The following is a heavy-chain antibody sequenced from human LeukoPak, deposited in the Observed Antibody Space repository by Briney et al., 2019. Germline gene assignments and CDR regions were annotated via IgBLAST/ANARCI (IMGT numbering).Heavy chain of an antibody. CDR2: INTDGDYT. D-gene: IGHD5-12*01. V-gene: IGHV3-74*01. Sequence: GGSLRLSCAASGFTFSTYWMHWVRQALGKGLVWVSRINTDGDYTSYADSVKGRFTISRDNAKNTLYLQMNSLRAEDTAVYYCAGGYGGFWGQGTLVTVSS. J-gene: IGHJ4*02. CDR1: GFTFSTYW. CDR3: AGGYGGF.